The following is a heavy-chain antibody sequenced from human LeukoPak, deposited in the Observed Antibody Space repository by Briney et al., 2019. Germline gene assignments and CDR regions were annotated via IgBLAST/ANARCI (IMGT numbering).Heavy chain of an antibody. Sequence: RGSLRLSCAASGFTFSSYAMHWVRQAPGKGLEWVAVISYDGSNKYYADSVKGRFTISRDNSKNTLYLQMNSLRAEDTAVYYCARDRSPPPYSSGWYGIYFDYWGQGTLVTVSS. D-gene: IGHD6-19*01. CDR1: GFTFSSYA. J-gene: IGHJ4*02. CDR2: ISYDGSNK. V-gene: IGHV3-30-3*01. CDR3: ARDRSPPPYSSGWYGIYFDY.